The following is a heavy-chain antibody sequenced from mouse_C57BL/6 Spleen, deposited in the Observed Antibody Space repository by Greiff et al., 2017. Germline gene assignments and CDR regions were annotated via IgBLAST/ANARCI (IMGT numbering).Heavy chain of an antibody. J-gene: IGHJ4*01. V-gene: IGHV1-72*01. CDR1: GFTFTSYW. CDR2: IDPNSGGT. Sequence: VQLQQPGAELVKPGASVKLSCKASGFTFTSYWMPWVQQRPGRGLEWIGRIDPNSGGTKYTEKFKGRATMTVDKPPSTAYMQLSSLTSEDSAVYYCARGGWLGDYAMDYWGKGTSVTVSS. CDR3: ARGGWLGDYAMDY. D-gene: IGHD1-1*02.